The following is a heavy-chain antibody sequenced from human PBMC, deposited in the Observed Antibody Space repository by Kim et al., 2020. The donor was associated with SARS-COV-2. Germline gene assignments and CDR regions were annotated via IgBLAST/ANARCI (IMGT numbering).Heavy chain of an antibody. CDR2: INPNSGDT. J-gene: IGHJ6*01. Sequence: ASVKVSCKASGYTFTGYDINWVRQATGQGLEWMGWINPNSGDTNYAQKFQGRVTMTRDTSISTAYMELSSLRSDDTAVYYCARGLMNTMVLVVIAHDYY. CDR3: ARGLMNTMVLVVIAHDYY. V-gene: IGHV1-2*02. CDR1: GYTFTGYD. D-gene: IGHD3-22*01.